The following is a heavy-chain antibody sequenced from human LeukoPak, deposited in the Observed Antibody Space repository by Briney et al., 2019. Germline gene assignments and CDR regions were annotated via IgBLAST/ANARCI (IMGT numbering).Heavy chain of an antibody. CDR2: IYSGGNT. CDR3: ARVGPITIFGVVIVDWFDP. J-gene: IGHJ5*02. CDR1: GFTFSRSW. V-gene: IGHV3-66*01. Sequence: QPGGSLRLSCADSGFTFSRSWMTWVRQAPGKGLEWVSIIYSGGNTYYADSVKGRFTISRDNSKNTLYLQMNSLRAEDTAVYYCARVGPITIFGVVIVDWFDPWGQGTLVTVSS. D-gene: IGHD3-3*01.